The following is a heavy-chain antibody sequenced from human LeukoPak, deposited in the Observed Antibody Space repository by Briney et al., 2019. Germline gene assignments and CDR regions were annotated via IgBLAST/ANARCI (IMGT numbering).Heavy chain of an antibody. CDR2: IYTSGST. V-gene: IGHV4-61*02. J-gene: IGHJ4*02. CDR3: ARGWRGSYYDY. D-gene: IGHD1-26*01. Sequence: SETLSLTCTVSGGSISSGSYYWSWLRQPDGQGLEWIGRIYTSGSTNYNPSLKSRVTISVDTSKNQFPLKLSSVTAADTAVYYCARGWRGSYYDYWGQGTLVTVSS. CDR1: GGSISSGSYY.